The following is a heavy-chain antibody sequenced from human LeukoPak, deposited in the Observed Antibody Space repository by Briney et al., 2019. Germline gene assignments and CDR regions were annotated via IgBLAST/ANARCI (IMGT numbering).Heavy chain of an antibody. V-gene: IGHV3-30*18. CDR3: AKVSLDWLLDP. Sequence: GGSLRLSCAASGFTFSSYGMHWVRQAPGKGLEWVAVISYDGSNKYYADSVKGRFTISRDNSKNTLYLQMNSLRAEDTAVYYCAKVSLDWLLDPWGQGTLVTVFS. CDR2: ISYDGSNK. D-gene: IGHD3-9*01. J-gene: IGHJ5*02. CDR1: GFTFSSYG.